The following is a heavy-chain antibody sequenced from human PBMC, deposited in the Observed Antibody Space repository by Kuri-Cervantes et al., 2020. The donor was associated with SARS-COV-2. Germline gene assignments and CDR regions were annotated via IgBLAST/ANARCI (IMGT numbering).Heavy chain of an antibody. J-gene: IGHJ4*02. CDR1: GGSISRGSYY. V-gene: IGHV4-61*01. CDR3: ARDSCTNGVCYRYFDY. Sequence: ESLKISCTVSGGSISRGSYYWSWIRQPPGKGLEWIGYIYYSGSTNYNPSLKSRVTISVDTSKNQFSLKLSSVTAADTAVYYCARDSCTNGVCYRYFDYWGQGTLVTVSS. D-gene: IGHD2-8*01. CDR2: IYYSGST.